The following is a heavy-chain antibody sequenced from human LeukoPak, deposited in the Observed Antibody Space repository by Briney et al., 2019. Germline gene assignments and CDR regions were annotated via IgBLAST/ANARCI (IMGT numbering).Heavy chain of an antibody. CDR3: AKVSPTIAAAGTWADAFDI. CDR2: IIPILGIA. CDR1: GGTFSSYT. J-gene: IGHJ3*02. D-gene: IGHD6-13*01. V-gene: IGHV1-69*02. Sequence: SVKVSCKASGGTFSSYTISWVRQAPGQGLEWMGRIIPILGIANYAQKFQGRVTITADKSTSTAYMELSSLRSEDTAVYYCAKVSPTIAAAGTWADAFDIWGQGTMVTVSS.